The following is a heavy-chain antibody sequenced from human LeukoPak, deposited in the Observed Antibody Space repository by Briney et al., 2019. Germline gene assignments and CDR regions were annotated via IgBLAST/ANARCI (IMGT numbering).Heavy chain of an antibody. D-gene: IGHD5-18*01. J-gene: IGHJ4*02. CDR2: INHSGST. Sequence: SETLSLTRAVYGGSFSGYYWSWIRQPPGKGLEWIGEINHSGSTNYNPSLKSRVTISVDTSKNQFSLKLSSVTAADTAVYYCASGHSYGGTFDYWGQGTLVTVSS. CDR1: GGSFSGYY. CDR3: ASGHSYGGTFDY. V-gene: IGHV4-34*01.